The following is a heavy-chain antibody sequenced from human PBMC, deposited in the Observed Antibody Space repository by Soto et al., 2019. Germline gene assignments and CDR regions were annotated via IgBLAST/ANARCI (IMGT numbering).Heavy chain of an antibody. CDR1: GGSISSGGYC. J-gene: IGHJ4*02. CDR3: ARVVQNGYSSGWYDDEYYFDY. D-gene: IGHD6-19*01. Sequence: QVQLQESGPGLVKPSQTLSLTCTVSGGSISSGGYCWSWIRQHPGKGLEWIGYIYYSGSTYYNPYLKSRVTISVDTSKNQFSLKLSSVTAADTAVYYCARVVQNGYSSGWYDDEYYFDYWGQGTLVTVSS. CDR2: IYYSGST. V-gene: IGHV4-31*03.